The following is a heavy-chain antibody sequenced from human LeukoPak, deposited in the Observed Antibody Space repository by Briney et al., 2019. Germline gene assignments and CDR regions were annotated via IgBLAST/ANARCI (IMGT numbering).Heavy chain of an antibody. V-gene: IGHV1-3*01. Sequence: ASVKVSCKASGYTFTSYAMHWVRQAPGQRLEWMGWINAGNGNIKYSQKFQGRVTITRDTSASTAYVELSSLRSEDTAVYYCAMGGYCSSTSCYLGPWFDPWGQGTLVTVSS. CDR2: INAGNGNI. CDR1: GYTFTSYA. J-gene: IGHJ5*02. D-gene: IGHD2-2*01. CDR3: AMGGYCSSTSCYLGPWFDP.